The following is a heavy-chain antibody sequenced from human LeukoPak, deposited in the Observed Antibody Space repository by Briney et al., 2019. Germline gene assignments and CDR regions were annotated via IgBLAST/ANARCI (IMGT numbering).Heavy chain of an antibody. CDR2: ISSSSSYI. J-gene: IGHJ4*02. CDR3: ARANDIVVVPAARTYYFDY. V-gene: IGHV3-21*01. Sequence: PGGSLRLSCAASGFTFSSYSMNWVRQAPGKGLEWVSSISSSSSYIYYADSVKGRFTISRDNAKNSLYLQMNSLRAEDTAVYYCARANDIVVVPAARTYYFDYWGQGTLVTVSS. D-gene: IGHD2-2*01. CDR1: GFTFSSYS.